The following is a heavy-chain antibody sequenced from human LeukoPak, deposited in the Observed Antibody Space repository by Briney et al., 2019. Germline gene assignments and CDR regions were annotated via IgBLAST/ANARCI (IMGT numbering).Heavy chain of an antibody. CDR2: ICGSTGST. CDR1: GFTFSTYA. V-gene: IGHV3-23*01. Sequence: PGGSLRLSCAASGFTFSTYAMSLVRLAPGKGLEWVSTICGSTGSTYYADSVKGRFAVSRDNFRTTLYLQMNSLRAEDTAIYYCAKGSAMDVWGQGTTVTVSS. J-gene: IGHJ6*02. CDR3: AKGSAMDV.